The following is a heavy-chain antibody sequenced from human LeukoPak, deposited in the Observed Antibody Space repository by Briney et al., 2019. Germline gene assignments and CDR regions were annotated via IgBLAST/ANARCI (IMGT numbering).Heavy chain of an antibody. V-gene: IGHV1-8*03. CDR3: ARTTSFTASGYDY. Sequence: GASVKVSCKTSGYTFTTYHINWVRQATGQRLEWLGWVNPYSGDRGYAQKFEGRLSITSDTSISTAYMELGSLRSDDTAVYFCARTTSFTASGYDYWGQGTLVTVSS. CDR1: GYTFTTYH. J-gene: IGHJ4*02. CDR2: VNPYSGDR. D-gene: IGHD6-25*01.